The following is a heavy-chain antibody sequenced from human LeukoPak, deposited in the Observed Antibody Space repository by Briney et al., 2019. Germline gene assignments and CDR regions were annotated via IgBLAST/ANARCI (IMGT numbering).Heavy chain of an antibody. CDR2: MNSAGTTI. CDR3: IREVQVRASASLGL. D-gene: IGHD1-1*01. J-gene: IGHJ4*01. V-gene: IGHV3-74*01. CDR1: GFTIRGFW. Sequence: GGSLRLSCAAPGFTIRGFWMHWVREVLGGRLVWVARMNSAGTTINYADSVKGRFTISRDNVRNTLHLQMNNLSLEDTAVYFCIREVQVRASASLGLWGRGTLVTVS.